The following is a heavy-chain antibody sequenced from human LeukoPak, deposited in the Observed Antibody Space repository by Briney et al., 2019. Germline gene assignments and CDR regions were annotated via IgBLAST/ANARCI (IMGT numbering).Heavy chain of an antibody. CDR2: ISSSSSYI. D-gene: IGHD2-15*01. CDR1: GFTFSSYS. CDR3: ARGGVAADY. V-gene: IGHV3-21*01. Sequence: GGSLRLSCAASGFTFSSYSMNSVREAPGNGLEGVSSISSSSSYIYYADSVKGRFTISRDNAKNSLYLQMNSLRAEDTAVYYCARGGVAADYWGQGTLVTVSS. J-gene: IGHJ4*02.